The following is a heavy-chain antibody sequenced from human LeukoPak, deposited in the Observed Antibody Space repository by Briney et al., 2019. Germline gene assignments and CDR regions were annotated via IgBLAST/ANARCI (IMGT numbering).Heavy chain of an antibody. CDR1: GGGFTSCW. CDR3: ARDGSGSYYRCDYFDY. CDR2: IYPGDSDT. J-gene: IGHJ4*02. D-gene: IGHD3-10*01. V-gene: IGHV5-51*01. Sequence: GAALQIPSRGAGGGFTSCWIGWGRRMPGNGGEGRGIIYPGDSDTRYSPSFQGQVTISADKSISTAYLQWSSLKASDTGMYYCARDGSGSYYRCDYFDYGGQGTLATVS.